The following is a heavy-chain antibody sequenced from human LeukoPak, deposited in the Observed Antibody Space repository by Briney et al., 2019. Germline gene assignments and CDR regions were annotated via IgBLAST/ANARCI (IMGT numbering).Heavy chain of an antibody. J-gene: IGHJ4*02. CDR1: GGSISSSSYY. Sequence: SETLSLTCTVSGGSISSSSYYWGWIRQPPGKGLEWIGSIYYSGSTYYNPSLKSRVTISVDKSKNQFSLKLSSVTAADTAVYYCARVGITGTGYYFDYWGQGTLVTVSS. CDR3: ARVGITGTGYYFDY. V-gene: IGHV4-39*07. D-gene: IGHD1/OR15-1a*01. CDR2: IYYSGST.